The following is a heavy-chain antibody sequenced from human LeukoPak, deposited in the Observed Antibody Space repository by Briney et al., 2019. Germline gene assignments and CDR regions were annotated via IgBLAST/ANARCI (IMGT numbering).Heavy chain of an antibody. CDR1: GFTVSSNY. CDR3: ARGRESPTPYYYYYGMDV. CDR2: IYSGGST. J-gene: IGHJ6*02. V-gene: IGHV3-53*04. Sequence: VGSLRLSCAASGFTVSSNYMSWVREAPGQGLEWVSVIYSGGSTYSAAYAKRRFTISRPNSKTTLYLQMNSLRAEDTAVYYCARGRESPTPYYYYYGMDVWRQGTTVTVSS. D-gene: IGHD2-15*01.